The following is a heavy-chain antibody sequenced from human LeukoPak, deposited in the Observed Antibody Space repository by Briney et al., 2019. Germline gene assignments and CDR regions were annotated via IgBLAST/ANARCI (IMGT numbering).Heavy chain of an antibody. J-gene: IGHJ4*02. Sequence: GASVKVSCKASGYTFTSYAMNWVRQAPGQGLEWMGWINTNTGNPTYAQGFTGRFVFSLDTSVSTAYLQISSLKAEDTAVYYCARVSSSSWYPLFDYWGQGTLVTVSS. D-gene: IGHD6-13*01. CDR3: ARVSSSSWYPLFDY. CDR2: INTNTGNP. CDR1: GYTFTSYA. V-gene: IGHV7-4-1*02.